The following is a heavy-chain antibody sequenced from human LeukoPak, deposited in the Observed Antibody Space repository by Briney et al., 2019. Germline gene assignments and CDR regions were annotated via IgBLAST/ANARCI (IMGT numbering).Heavy chain of an antibody. D-gene: IGHD6-6*01. J-gene: IGHJ5*02. V-gene: IGHV3-21*01. CDR3: ARGKKRKIISIAALGNWFDP. CDR2: ISSSSSYI. Sequence: GGSLRLSCAASGFTFSSYSMNWVRQAPGKGLEWVSSISSSSSYIYYADSVKGRFTISRDNAKNSLYLQMNSLRAEDTAVYYCARGKKRKIISIAALGNWFDPWGQGTLVTVSS. CDR1: GFTFSSYS.